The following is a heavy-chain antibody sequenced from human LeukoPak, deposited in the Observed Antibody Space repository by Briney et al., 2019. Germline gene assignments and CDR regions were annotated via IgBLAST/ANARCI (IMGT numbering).Heavy chain of an antibody. CDR2: IAWDGSYT. CDR3: TRERRGFYMEV. Sequence: PGGSLRLSCAASGFTFGEYAMQWVRQAPGKGLEWVSLIAWDGSYTYYADSVRGRFIISRDNSKNSLSMQMNSLRPEDTALYYCTRERRGFYMEVWGKGTTVTVSS. CDR1: GFTFGEYA. J-gene: IGHJ6*03. D-gene: IGHD3-10*01. V-gene: IGHV3-43D*04.